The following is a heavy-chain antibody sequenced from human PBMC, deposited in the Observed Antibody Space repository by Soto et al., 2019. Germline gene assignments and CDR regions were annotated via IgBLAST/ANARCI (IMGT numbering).Heavy chain of an antibody. CDR1: GFSLSTSGVG. D-gene: IGHD5-18*01. V-gene: IGHV2-5*02. Sequence: SGPTLVNPTQTLTLTCTFSGFSLSTSGVGVGWIRQPPGKALEWLALIYWDDDKRYSPSLKSRLTITKDTSKNQVVLTMTNMDPVDTATYYCAHRPRIQLWQRRRDGLFDYWGQGTLVTVSS. CDR2: IYWDDDK. J-gene: IGHJ4*02. CDR3: AHRPRIQLWQRRRDGLFDY.